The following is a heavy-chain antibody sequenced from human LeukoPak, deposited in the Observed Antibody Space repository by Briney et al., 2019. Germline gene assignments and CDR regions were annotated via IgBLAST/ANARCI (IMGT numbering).Heavy chain of an antibody. D-gene: IGHD5-18*01. V-gene: IGHV3-21*01. J-gene: IGHJ4*02. CDR2: ISSSSSYI. CDR3: ARVAAMVTGPFDY. Sequence: PGGSLRLSCAASGFTFSSYSMNWVRQAPGKGLEWVSSISSSSSYIYYADSVKGRFTISRDNAKNSLYLQMNSLRAEDTAVYYCARVAAMVTGPFDYWGQGTLVTVSS. CDR1: GFTFSSYS.